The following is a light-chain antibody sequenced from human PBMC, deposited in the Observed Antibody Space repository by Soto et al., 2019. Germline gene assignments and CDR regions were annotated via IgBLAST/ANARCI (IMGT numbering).Light chain of an antibody. CDR1: SSNIGAGFD. V-gene: IGLV1-40*01. CDR2: ANT. CDR3: LSYDTSRRGV. J-gene: IGLJ2*01. Sequence: QLVLTQPPSVSGAPGQTVTISCTGTSSNIGAGFDVHWYQQLPGAAPKLLIYANTDRPSGVPARFSGSKSVTSASLAITGLQPEDEADYFCLSYDTSRRGVFGGGTKLTVL.